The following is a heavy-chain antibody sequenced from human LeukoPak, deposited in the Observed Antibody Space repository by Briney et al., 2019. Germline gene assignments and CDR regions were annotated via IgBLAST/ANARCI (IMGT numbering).Heavy chain of an antibody. CDR1: GYSFTSYW. Sequence: GESLQISFKGSGYSFTSYWIGWVRQMPGKGLEWMGIIYPGDSDTRYSPSFQGQVTISADKSISTAYLQWSSLKASDTAMYYCARHSFGDFWSGYSDPYYYYYMDVWGKGTTVTVSS. V-gene: IGHV5-51*01. CDR2: IYPGDSDT. CDR3: ARHSFGDFWSGYSDPYYYYYMDV. D-gene: IGHD3-3*01. J-gene: IGHJ6*03.